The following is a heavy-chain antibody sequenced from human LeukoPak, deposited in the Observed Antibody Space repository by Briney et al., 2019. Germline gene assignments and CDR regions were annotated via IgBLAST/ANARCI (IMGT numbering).Heavy chain of an antibody. J-gene: IGHJ1*01. Sequence: ASVKVSCKASGYTFTSYYMHWVRQAPGQGLEWMGIINPSGGSTSYAQKFQVRVTMTRDTSTSTVYMELSGLRSEDTAVYYCASGDYYDSSGYYGNEYFQHWGQGTLVTVSS. D-gene: IGHD3-22*01. CDR3: ASGDYYDSSGYYGNEYFQH. CDR1: GYTFTSYY. V-gene: IGHV1-46*01. CDR2: INPSGGST.